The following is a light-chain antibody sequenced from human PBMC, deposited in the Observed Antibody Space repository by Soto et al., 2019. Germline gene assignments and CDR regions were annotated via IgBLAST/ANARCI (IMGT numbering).Light chain of an antibody. CDR3: CSYAGSRVV. CDR2: DVT. V-gene: IGLV2-11*01. Sequence: QCALTQPRSVSGSPGQSVTISCTGTSIDVGGYNSVSWYQHHPGKAPKLMIYDVTKRPSGVPDRFSGSKSGNTASLTISGLQAEDEADYYCCSYAGSRVVFGGGTKLTVL. J-gene: IGLJ2*01. CDR1: SIDVGGYNS.